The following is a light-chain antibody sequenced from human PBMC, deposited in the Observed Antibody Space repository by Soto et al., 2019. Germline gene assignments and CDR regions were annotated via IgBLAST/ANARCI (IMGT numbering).Light chain of an antibody. Sequence: EIVLTQSPATLSLSPGERATLSCRASQSVSSYLAWYQQKPGQAPRLLIYDASNRATGIPARLSGSGSGTDCTLTISSLEPEDFAVYYCQQRSNWPRVYTFGQGTKLEIK. V-gene: IGKV3-11*01. CDR1: QSVSSY. J-gene: IGKJ2*01. CDR2: DAS. CDR3: QQRSNWPRVYT.